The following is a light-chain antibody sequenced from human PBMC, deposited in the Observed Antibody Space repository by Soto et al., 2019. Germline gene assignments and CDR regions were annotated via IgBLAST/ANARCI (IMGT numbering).Light chain of an antibody. CDR2: GAS. V-gene: IGKV3-15*01. Sequence: EIVMTQSPATLSVSPGERATLSCRASQTISSTLAWYQQKPGQAPRLLIYGASTRATGIPARFSGSGSGTDFTLTISRLEPEDFAVYYCQQYGSSPTFGQGTKVDIK. J-gene: IGKJ1*01. CDR3: QQYGSSPT. CDR1: QTISST.